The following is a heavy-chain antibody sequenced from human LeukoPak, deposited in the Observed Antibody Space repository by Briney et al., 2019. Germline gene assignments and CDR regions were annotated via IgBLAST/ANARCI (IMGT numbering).Heavy chain of an antibody. CDR3: ARAEGDSGSYSFDY. Sequence: ASVKVSCKASGYTFTGYYIHWVRQAPGQGLEWMGWINPSSGGTNYAQKFQGRATMTRDTSITTAYMELSRLTSDDTAVYYCARAEGDSGSYSFDYWGQGTLVTVSS. CDR1: GYTFTGYY. V-gene: IGHV1-2*02. D-gene: IGHD1-26*01. CDR2: INPSSGGT. J-gene: IGHJ4*02.